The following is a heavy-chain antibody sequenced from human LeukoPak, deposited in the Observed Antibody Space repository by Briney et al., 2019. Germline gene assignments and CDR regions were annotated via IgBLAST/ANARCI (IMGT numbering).Heavy chain of an antibody. V-gene: IGHV3-53*01. CDR1: GFTVSSNY. CDR3: ARDIELST. Sequence: TGGSLRLSCVASGFTVSSNYMSWVRQAPGKGLEWVSLIASSGLNTYYADSVRGRFTISRDNSKNTLSLQMNSLRVEDTAIYYCARDIELSTWGLGTLVTVSS. D-gene: IGHD3-16*02. CDR2: IASSGLNT. J-gene: IGHJ3*01.